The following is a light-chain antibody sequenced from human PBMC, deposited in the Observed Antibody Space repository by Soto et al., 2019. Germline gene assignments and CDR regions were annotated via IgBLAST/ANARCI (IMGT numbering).Light chain of an antibody. J-gene: IGKJ2*01. CDR2: AAS. V-gene: IGKV1-8*01. CDR3: QQYHTSPYT. Sequence: AIRMTQSPSSFSASTGDRVTITCRASQDISTYFAWYQQKPGKAPKLLIYAASTLQSGVPSRFSGSGSGTDFTLTITYLQSEDFATYYCQQYHTSPYTFGQGTKLEIK. CDR1: QDISTY.